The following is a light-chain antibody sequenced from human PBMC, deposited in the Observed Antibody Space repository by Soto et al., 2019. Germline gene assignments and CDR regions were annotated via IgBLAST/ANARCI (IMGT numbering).Light chain of an antibody. CDR1: QSISGRY. CDR3: QHYGTSGLT. J-gene: IGKJ4*01. CDR2: GAS. Sequence: IVLRQSPGTLSLSPGEGATLSCRASQSISGRYLAWYQHKSGQAPRLFIYGASKRAAAIPDRFSGTGSDTDFTLTISRLEPDDFAVYYCQHYGTSGLTFGGGTKVEIK. V-gene: IGKV3-20*01.